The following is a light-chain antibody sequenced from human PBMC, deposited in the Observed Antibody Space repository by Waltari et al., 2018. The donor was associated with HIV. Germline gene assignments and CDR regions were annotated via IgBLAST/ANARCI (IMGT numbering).Light chain of an antibody. CDR3: QAWDSSTVV. Sequence: QSVLTQPPSVSGAPGQTVTISCTGSNSNIGAGYDVHWYQQLPGTAPKLLIEVNNTRPAGVPDRFSGSKAGTSAALTITGLQAEDEADYYCQAWDSSTVVFGGGTKLTVL. CDR2: VNN. J-gene: IGLJ2*01. V-gene: IGLV1-40*01. CDR1: NSNIGAGYD.